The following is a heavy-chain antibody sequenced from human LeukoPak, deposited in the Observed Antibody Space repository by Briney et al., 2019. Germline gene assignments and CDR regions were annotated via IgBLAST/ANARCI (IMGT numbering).Heavy chain of an antibody. J-gene: IGHJ5*02. CDR3: ARDDYDILTGYYWFDP. CDR2: IYTSGST. D-gene: IGHD3-9*01. CDR1: GGSISSYY. Sequence: SETLSLTCTVSGGSISSYYWSWIRQPAGKGLEWIGCIYTSGSTNFNPSLKSRVTMSVDTSKNQFSLKLSSVTAADTAVYYCARDDYDILTGYYWFDPWGQGTLVTVSS. V-gene: IGHV4-4*07.